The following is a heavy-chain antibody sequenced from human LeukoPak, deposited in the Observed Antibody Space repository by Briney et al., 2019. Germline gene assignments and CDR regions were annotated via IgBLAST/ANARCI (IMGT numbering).Heavy chain of an antibody. J-gene: IGHJ4*02. Sequence: PSETLSLTCTVSGGSISSYYWSWIRQPPGKGLEWIGYIYYSGSTNYNPSLKSRVTISVDTSKNQFSLKLSSVTAADTAVYHCAKGLPSCGGDCYDYWGQGILVTVSS. CDR2: IYYSGST. V-gene: IGHV4-59*08. CDR1: GGSISSYY. CDR3: AKGLPSCGGDCYDY. D-gene: IGHD2-21*01.